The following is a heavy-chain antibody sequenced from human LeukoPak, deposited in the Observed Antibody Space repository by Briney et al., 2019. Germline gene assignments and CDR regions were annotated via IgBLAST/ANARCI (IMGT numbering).Heavy chain of an antibody. CDR3: ARGLYDFWSGLTSDYYYGMDV. CDR2: MNPNSGNT. CDR1: GYTFTSYD. J-gene: IGHJ6*02. V-gene: IGHV1-8*01. D-gene: IGHD3-3*01. Sequence: ASVKVSCKASGYTFTSYDINWVRQAPGQGLEWTGWMNPNSGNTGYAQKFQGRVTMTRNTSISTAYMELSSLRSEDTAVYYCARGLYDFWSGLTSDYYYGMDVWGQGTTVTVSS.